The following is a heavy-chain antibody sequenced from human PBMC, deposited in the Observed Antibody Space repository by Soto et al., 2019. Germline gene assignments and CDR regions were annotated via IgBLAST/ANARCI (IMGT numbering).Heavy chain of an antibody. CDR3: AKDVGSFANYYGMDV. Sequence: SLRLSCAASGFIFSNYGLHWVRQAPGKGLEWVAVLSNDGRNKYFADSLKGRFTISRDNSKNTLYLQMNSLRAEDTAVYYCAKDVGSFANYYGMDVWGQGTTVTVSS. J-gene: IGHJ6*02. V-gene: IGHV3-30*18. CDR1: GFIFSNYG. D-gene: IGHD3-10*01. CDR2: LSNDGRNK.